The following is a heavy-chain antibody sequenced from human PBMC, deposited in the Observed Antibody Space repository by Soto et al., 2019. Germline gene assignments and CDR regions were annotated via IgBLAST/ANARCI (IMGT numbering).Heavy chain of an antibody. J-gene: IGHJ6*02. CDR2: RWYDGSNK. Sequence: PGVSLRISCAASGVTFSNFAMSWVRQAPGKGLEWVAVRWYDGSNKYYADSVKGRFTISRDNSKNTLYLQMNSLRAEDTAVYYCARYSSSSGHYYYGMDVWGQGTTVTVSS. D-gene: IGHD6-6*01. CDR3: ARYSSSSGHYYYGMDV. CDR1: GVTFSNFA. V-gene: IGHV3-33*08.